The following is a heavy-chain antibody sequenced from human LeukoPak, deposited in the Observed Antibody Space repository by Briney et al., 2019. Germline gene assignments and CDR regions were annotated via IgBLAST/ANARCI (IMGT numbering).Heavy chain of an antibody. CDR2: INSDGSSA. Sequence: GGSLRLSCAASGYTFSSYWIHWVRQAPGRGLVWVSRINSDGSSASYADSVKGRFTISRDNAKNTLYLQMNSLRAEDTAVYYCAMNYGYYYYYMDVWGKGTTVTVSS. CDR3: AMNYGYYYYYMDV. D-gene: IGHD1-7*01. V-gene: IGHV3-74*01. J-gene: IGHJ6*03. CDR1: GYTFSSYW.